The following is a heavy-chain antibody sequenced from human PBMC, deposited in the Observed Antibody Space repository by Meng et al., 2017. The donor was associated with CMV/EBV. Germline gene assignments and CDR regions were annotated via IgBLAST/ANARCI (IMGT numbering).Heavy chain of an antibody. CDR1: GYTFTSYD. V-gene: IGHV1-8*03. J-gene: IGHJ4*02. CDR2: MNPNSGNT. D-gene: IGHD5-18*01. Sequence: ASVKVSCKASGYTFTSYDINWVRQATGQGLEWMGWMNPNSGNTGYAQKFQGRVTITRNTSISTAYMELSSLRSEDTAVYYCARPRSEWIQLWNSSYFDYWAREPWSPSPQ. CDR3: ARPRSEWIQLWNSSYFDY.